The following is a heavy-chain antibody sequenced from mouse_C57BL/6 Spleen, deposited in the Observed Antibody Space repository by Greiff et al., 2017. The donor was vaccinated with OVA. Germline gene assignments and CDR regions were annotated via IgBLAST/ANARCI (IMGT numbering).Heavy chain of an antibody. CDR2: IYPSDSET. Sequence: QVQLQQPGAELVRPGSSVKLSCKASGYTFTSYWMDWVKQRPGQGLEWIGNIYPSDSETHYNQKFKDKATVTVDKSSSTAYMQLSSLTSEDSAVYYCARYCGSSYGYFDVWGKGTTLTVSS. CDR3: ARYCGSSYGYFDV. D-gene: IGHD1-1*01. CDR1: GYTFTSYW. J-gene: IGHJ1*03. V-gene: IGHV1-61*01.